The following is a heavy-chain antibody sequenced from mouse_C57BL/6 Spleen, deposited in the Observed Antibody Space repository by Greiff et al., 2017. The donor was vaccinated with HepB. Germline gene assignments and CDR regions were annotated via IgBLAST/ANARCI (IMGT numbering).Heavy chain of an antibody. Sequence: EVKLQESGPGLVKPSQSLSLTCSVTGYSITSGYYWNWIRQFPGNKLEWMGYISYDGSNNYNPSLKNRISITRDTSKNQFFLKLNSVTTEDTATYYCARDRGYDGYFYWGQGTTLTVSS. D-gene: IGHD2-3*01. CDR1: GYSITSGYY. CDR3: ARDRGYDGYFY. J-gene: IGHJ2*01. V-gene: IGHV3-6*01. CDR2: ISYDGSN.